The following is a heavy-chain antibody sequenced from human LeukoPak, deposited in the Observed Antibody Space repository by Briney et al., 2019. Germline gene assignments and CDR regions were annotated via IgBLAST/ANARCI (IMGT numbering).Heavy chain of an antibody. Sequence: SETLSLTCTVSGGSLSGYYGSWIRQPAGKGLECIGRIYSSGTANYNPSLKSRVTMSVDTSKNPVSLKLTSVTAADTAVYYCARDTGYLGSGGFDQWGQGTLVTVSS. CDR2: IYSSGTA. V-gene: IGHV4-4*07. D-gene: IGHD3-10*01. CDR1: GGSLSGYY. CDR3: ARDTGYLGSGGFDQ. J-gene: IGHJ4*02.